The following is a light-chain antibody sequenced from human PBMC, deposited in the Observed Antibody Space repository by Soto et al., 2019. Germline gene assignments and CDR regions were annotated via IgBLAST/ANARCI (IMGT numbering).Light chain of an antibody. CDR3: SSHTTRNTWV. J-gene: IGLJ3*02. Sequence: QSALTQPASVSGSPGQSITISCTGTSSDIGGYKYVSWYQQYPGKAPKLMIYEVSNRPSGVSNRFSGSKSGNTASLTISGLQAEDEADYYCSSHTTRNTWVFGGGTSSPS. CDR1: SSDIGGYKY. CDR2: EVS. V-gene: IGLV2-14*01.